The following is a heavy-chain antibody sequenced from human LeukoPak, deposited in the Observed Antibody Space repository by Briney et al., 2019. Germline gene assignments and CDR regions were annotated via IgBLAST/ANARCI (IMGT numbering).Heavy chain of an antibody. Sequence: GASVKVSCKASGYTFTSYAMHWVRQAPGQRLKWMGWINAGNGNTKYSQKFQGRVTITRDTSASTAYMELSSLRSEDTAVYYCARDLTTVVSSFFDSWGQGTLVTVSS. CDR3: ARDLTTVVSSFFDS. D-gene: IGHD4-23*01. V-gene: IGHV1-3*01. J-gene: IGHJ4*02. CDR2: INAGNGNT. CDR1: GYTFTSYA.